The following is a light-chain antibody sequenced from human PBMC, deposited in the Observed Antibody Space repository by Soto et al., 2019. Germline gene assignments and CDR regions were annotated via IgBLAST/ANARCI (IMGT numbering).Light chain of an antibody. CDR3: QQSYRTPYT. Sequence: DIQMTQSPSSLSASVGDRVTITCRASQGISSYLVWYQQRQGRAPKLLIYDASSLLSGVTSRFSGSGSVTDFTLTIRNLQPEDFATYYCQQSYRTPYTFGQRTKLE. J-gene: IGKJ2*01. CDR1: QGISSY. V-gene: IGKV1-39*01. CDR2: DAS.